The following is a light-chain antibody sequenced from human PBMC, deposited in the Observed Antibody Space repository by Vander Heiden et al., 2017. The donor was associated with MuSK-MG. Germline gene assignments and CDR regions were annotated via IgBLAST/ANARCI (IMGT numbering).Light chain of an antibody. CDR3: QQYYSTPWT. V-gene: IGKV4-1*01. CDR2: WAS. J-gene: IGKJ1*01. Sequence: DIVLTQSPDSLAVSLGERATINCKSSQSVLYTSNHKNYLTWYQQKPGQPPKLLIYWASTRESGVPDRFSGSGSGTDFTLTISSLQTEDAAVYYCQQYYSTPWTFGQGTKVEI. CDR1: QSVLYTSNHKNY.